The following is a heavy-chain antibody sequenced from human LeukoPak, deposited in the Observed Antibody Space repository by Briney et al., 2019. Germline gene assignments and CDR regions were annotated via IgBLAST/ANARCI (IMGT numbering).Heavy chain of an antibody. CDR3: AKDLTRVVPGDDAFDI. Sequence: GGSLRLSCAASGFTFGSYAMSWVRQAPGKGLEWVSAISGSGGSTYYADSVKGRFTISRDNSKNTLYLQMNSLRAEDTAVYYCAKDLTRVVPGDDAFDIWGQGTMVTVSS. J-gene: IGHJ3*02. CDR2: ISGSGGST. D-gene: IGHD2-2*01. CDR1: GFTFGSYA. V-gene: IGHV3-23*01.